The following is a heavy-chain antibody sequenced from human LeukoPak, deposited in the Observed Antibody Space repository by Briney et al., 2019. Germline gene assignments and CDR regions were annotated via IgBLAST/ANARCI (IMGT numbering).Heavy chain of an antibody. Sequence: SETLSLTCAVYGGSFSGYYWSWIRQPPGKGLEWIGEINHSGSTNYNPSLKSRVIISVDTSKNQFSLKLSSVTAADTAVYYCARGTYSYYYDSSGYPVVFDYWGQGTLVTVSS. CDR2: INHSGST. CDR3: ARGTYSYYYDSSGYPVVFDY. D-gene: IGHD3-22*01. V-gene: IGHV4-34*01. J-gene: IGHJ4*02. CDR1: GGSFSGYY.